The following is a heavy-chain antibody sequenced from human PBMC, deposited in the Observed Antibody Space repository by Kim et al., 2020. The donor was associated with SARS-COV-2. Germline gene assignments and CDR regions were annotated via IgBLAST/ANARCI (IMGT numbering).Heavy chain of an antibody. D-gene: IGHD3-10*01. CDR2: IYPGDSDT. V-gene: IGHV5-51*01. CDR1: GYNFTTYW. Sequence: GESLKISCKGSGYNFTTYWIGWVRQMPGKGLEWMGIIYPGDSDTRYSPSFQGQVTISADKSISTAYLQWSSLKASDTAIYYCARQGITRGQRPTPYNWFDPWGQGTLVTVSS. CDR3: ARQGITRGQRPTPYNWFDP. J-gene: IGHJ5*02.